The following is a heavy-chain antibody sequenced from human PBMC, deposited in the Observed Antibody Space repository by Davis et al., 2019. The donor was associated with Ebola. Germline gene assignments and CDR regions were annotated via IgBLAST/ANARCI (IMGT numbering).Heavy chain of an antibody. J-gene: IGHJ4*02. V-gene: IGHV4-39*01. D-gene: IGHD6-6*01. CDR3: ARSSYSSSSLLDS. CDR1: GGSISSSSYY. CDR2: IYYSGST. Sequence: MPGGSLRLSCTVSGGSISSSSYYWGWIRQPPGKGLEWIGSIYYSGSTYYNPSLKSRVTISVDTSKNQFSLKLSSVTAADTAVYYCARSSYSSSSLLDSWGQGTLVTVSS.